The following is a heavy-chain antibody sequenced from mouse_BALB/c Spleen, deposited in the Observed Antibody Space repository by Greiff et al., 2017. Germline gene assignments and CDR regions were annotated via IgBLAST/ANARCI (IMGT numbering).Heavy chain of an antibody. CDR2: INPSNGRT. V-gene: IGHV1S81*02. D-gene: IGHD2-10*02. CDR1: GYTFTSYW. Sequence: VQLQQPGAELVKPGASVKLSCKASGYTFTSYWMHWVKQRPGQGLEWIGEINPSNGRTNYNEKFKSKATLTVDKSSSTAYMQLSSLTSEDSAVYYCARSPYGLDYWGQGTTLTVSS. CDR3: ARSPYGLDY. J-gene: IGHJ2*01.